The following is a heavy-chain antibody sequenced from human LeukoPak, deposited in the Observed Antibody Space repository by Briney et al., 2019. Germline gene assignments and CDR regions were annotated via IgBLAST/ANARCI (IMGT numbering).Heavy chain of an antibody. CDR3: ATDISTHHFGS. Sequence: TGRSLRLSCAASGISFRSYGMHWVRQAPGKGLEWVTFIWYDASNKYYAESVKGRFTISRDNSRNTVFLQMNSLRAEDTAIYYCATDISTHHFGSWGQGTLVTVSS. V-gene: IGHV3-33*01. J-gene: IGHJ4*02. CDR2: IWYDASNK. CDR1: GISFRSYG. D-gene: IGHD3-9*01.